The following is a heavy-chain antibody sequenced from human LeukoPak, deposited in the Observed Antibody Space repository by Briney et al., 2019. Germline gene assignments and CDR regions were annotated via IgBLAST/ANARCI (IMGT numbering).Heavy chain of an antibody. Sequence: SETLSLTCTVSGGSISSYYWSWIRQPPGKGLEWIGYIYYSGITNYNPSLKSRVTISIYTSKSQFSLRLSSVTAADTAVYYCARGFLPGGESLGYYFDYWGQGTLVTVSS. CDR1: GGSISSYY. CDR2: IYYSGIT. J-gene: IGHJ4*02. CDR3: ARGFLPGGESLGYYFDY. D-gene: IGHD2-8*02. V-gene: IGHV4-59*01.